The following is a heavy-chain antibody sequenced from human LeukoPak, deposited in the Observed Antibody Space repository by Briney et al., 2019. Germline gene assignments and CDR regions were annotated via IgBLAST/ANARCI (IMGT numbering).Heavy chain of an antibody. D-gene: IGHD4-17*01. J-gene: IGHJ2*01. CDR1: GGSFSGYY. V-gene: IGHV4-34*01. CDR2: INHSGST. Sequence: SETLSLTCAVYGGSFSGYYWSWIRQPPGKGLEWIGEINHSGSTNYNPSLKSRVTISVDTSKNQFSLKLSSVTAADTAVYYCARGPAVWATMTTGRRFWYFDLWGRGTLVTVSS. CDR3: ARGPAVWATMTTGRRFWYFDL.